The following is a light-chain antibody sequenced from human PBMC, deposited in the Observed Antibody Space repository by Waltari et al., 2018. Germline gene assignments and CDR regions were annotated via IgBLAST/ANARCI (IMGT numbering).Light chain of an antibody. J-gene: IGKJ2*01. CDR1: QSVLYSSNNKNY. V-gene: IGKV4-1*01. CDR3: QQYYISPPYT. CDR2: WAS. Sequence: DLVMTQSPDSLAVSLGERATINCKSSQSVLYSSNNKNYLAWYQQKPGQPPKLLFYWASTRESGVPDRFSGSGSGTDFTLTISSLQAEDVAVYYCQQYYISPPYTFGQGTKLEIK.